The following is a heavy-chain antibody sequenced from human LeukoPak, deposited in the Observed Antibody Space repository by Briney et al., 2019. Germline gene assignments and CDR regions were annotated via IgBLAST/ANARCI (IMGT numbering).Heavy chain of an antibody. J-gene: IGHJ4*02. CDR3: AKDVVGQQWPENY. CDR1: EFTFRSYG. D-gene: IGHD6-19*01. V-gene: IGHV3-30*02. Sequence: PGGSLRLSCAASEFTFRSYGMHWVRQAPGKGLERVAFIQHDGSNKYYGDSVKGRFTISRDNSKNTLYLQMSSLRSEDTAVYFCAKDVVGQQWPENYWGQGTLVTVSS. CDR2: IQHDGSNK.